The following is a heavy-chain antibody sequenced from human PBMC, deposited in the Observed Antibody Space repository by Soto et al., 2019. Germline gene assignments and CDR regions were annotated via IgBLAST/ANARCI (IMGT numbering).Heavy chain of an antibody. Sequence: QVQLVESGGGVVQPGRSLRLSCAASGFTFSSYGMHWVRQAPGKGLEWVAVISYDGSNKYYADSVKGRFTISRDNSKNTLYLQMNSLRAEDTAVYYCAKDRDYGDYGGVFDYWGQGTLVTVSS. V-gene: IGHV3-30*18. CDR3: AKDRDYGDYGGVFDY. CDR1: GFTFSSYG. J-gene: IGHJ4*02. CDR2: ISYDGSNK. D-gene: IGHD4-17*01.